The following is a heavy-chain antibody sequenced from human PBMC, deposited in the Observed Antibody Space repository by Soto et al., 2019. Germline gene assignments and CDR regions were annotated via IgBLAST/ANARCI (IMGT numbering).Heavy chain of an antibody. Sequence: PSETLSLTCTVSGGSINSTIYSWGWIRQPPGRGLEWIGTVSYTGTTYYNPSLKNRVTISVDTSKKQFSLKVNSVTAADTAVYYCARRTWYEFDYWGQGTLVTVSS. CDR2: VSYTGTT. D-gene: IGHD6-13*01. J-gene: IGHJ4*02. CDR1: GGSINSTIYS. CDR3: ARRTWYEFDY. V-gene: IGHV4-39*01.